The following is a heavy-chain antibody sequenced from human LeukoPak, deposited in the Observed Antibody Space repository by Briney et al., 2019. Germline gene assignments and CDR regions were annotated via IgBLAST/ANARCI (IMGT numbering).Heavy chain of an antibody. V-gene: IGHV1-18*04. D-gene: IGHD3-10*01. J-gene: IGHJ6*03. Sequence: ASVRVSCKXSGYTFAIYGISWVRQAPGQGLEWMGWISSDNGYTNYAQKFQGRVTMTTDTSTNTAYMELRSLRSDDTAVYYCARAGSGRYYYYMDAWGKGTTVTVSS. CDR2: ISSDNGYT. CDR1: GYTFAIYG. CDR3: ARAGSGRYYYYMDA.